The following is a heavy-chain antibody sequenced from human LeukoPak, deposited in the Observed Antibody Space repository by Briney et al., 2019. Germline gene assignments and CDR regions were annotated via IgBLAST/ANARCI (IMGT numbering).Heavy chain of an antibody. D-gene: IGHD2/OR15-2a*01. CDR1: GGSIISYY. J-gene: IGHJ6*03. Sequence: PSETLSLTCTVSGGSIISYYWSWVRQPAGQGLEWIGRIYPSRSAEYNISLKNRVTISADMSRKQFSLKLTSVTAADTAVYYCARLQFYDSTGYTPGYYMDVWGKGITVTVSS. V-gene: IGHV4-4*07. CDR2: IYPSRSA. CDR3: ARLQFYDSTGYTPGYYMDV.